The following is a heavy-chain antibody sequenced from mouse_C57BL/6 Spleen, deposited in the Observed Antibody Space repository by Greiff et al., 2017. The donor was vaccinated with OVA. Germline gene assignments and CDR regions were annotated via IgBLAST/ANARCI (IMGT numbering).Heavy chain of an antibody. CDR3: ARNDGNYYAMDY. CDR2: IYPGSGST. Sequence: VKLQQPGAELVKPGASVKMSCKASGYTFTSYWITWVRQRPGQGLEWIGDIYPGSGSTNYNEKFKSKATLTVDTSSSTAYMQLSSLTSEDSAVYYCARNDGNYYAMDYWGQGTSVTVSS. CDR1: GYTFTSYW. J-gene: IGHJ4*01. D-gene: IGHD2-12*01. V-gene: IGHV1-55*01.